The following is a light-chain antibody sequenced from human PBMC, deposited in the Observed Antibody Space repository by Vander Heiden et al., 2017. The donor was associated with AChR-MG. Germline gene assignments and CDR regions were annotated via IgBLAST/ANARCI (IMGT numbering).Light chain of an antibody. V-gene: IGLV3-10*01. CDR1: ALPKKY. CDR2: EDS. J-gene: IGLJ3*02. CDR3: YSTDSRGNHNWV. Sequence: SYELTQPPSVSVSPGQTARITCSGDALPKKYAYWYQQKSGQAPVLVIYEDSKRPSGIPERFSGSSSGTMATLTISGAQVEDEADYYCYSTDSRGNHNWVFGGGTKLTVL.